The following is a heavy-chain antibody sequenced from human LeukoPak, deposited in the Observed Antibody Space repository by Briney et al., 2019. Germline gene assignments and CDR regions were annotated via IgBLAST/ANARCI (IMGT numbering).Heavy chain of an antibody. V-gene: IGHV4-59*12. CDR1: GGSISSYY. Sequence: SETLSLTCTVSGGSISSYYWSWIRQPPGKGLEWIGYIYYSGSTNYNPSLKSRVTISVDTSKNQFSLKLSSVTAADTAVYYCATQATYYDILTGYQYYFDYWGQGTLVTVSS. CDR3: ATQATYYDILTGYQYYFDY. D-gene: IGHD3-9*01. CDR2: IYYSGST. J-gene: IGHJ4*02.